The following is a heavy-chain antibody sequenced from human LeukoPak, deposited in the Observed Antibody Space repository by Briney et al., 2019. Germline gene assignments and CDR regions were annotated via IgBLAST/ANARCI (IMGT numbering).Heavy chain of an antibody. J-gene: IGHJ4*02. V-gene: IGHV3-74*01. CDR1: GLTFRTTW. D-gene: IGHD1-7*01. CDR2: MNGEGTTI. Sequence: GSLRLSCATSGLTFRTTWMHWVRQAPGKGLMWVSRMNGEGTTIDYADSVKGRFTVSGDYAKNTLFLQMNNLRTEDTALYFCATARNFRFEYWGQGSLVIVSA. CDR3: ATARNFRFEY.